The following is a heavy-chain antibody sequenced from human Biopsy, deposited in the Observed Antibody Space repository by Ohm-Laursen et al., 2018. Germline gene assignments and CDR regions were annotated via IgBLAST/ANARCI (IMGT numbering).Heavy chain of an antibody. CDR1: GYSLTELS. V-gene: IGHV1-24*01. CDR3: AADINVWNVNY. D-gene: IGHD1-1*01. Sequence: ASVKVSCKVSGYSLTELSMHWVRQAPGQGLGWMGGFAPENGRIVYSQKFQGRVTMTEDTSTSTAYMEVWRLRSDDTAVYYCAADINVWNVNYWGQGTQVIVSS. CDR2: FAPENGRI. J-gene: IGHJ4*02.